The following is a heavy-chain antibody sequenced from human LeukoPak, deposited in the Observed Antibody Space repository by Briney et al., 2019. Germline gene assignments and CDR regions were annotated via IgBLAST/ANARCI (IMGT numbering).Heavy chain of an antibody. D-gene: IGHD6-13*01. V-gene: IGHV3-7*01. CDR2: IKYDGSET. CDR1: GFTFSGYW. J-gene: IGHJ4*02. CDR3: ARDPAAADH. Sequence: PGGSLRLSCAAPGFTFSGYWMSWFRQAPGKGLEWVANIKYDGSETHYVDSVKGRFTISRDNAKDSLFLQMHSLRVEDTAMYYCARDPAAADHWGQGALVIVSS.